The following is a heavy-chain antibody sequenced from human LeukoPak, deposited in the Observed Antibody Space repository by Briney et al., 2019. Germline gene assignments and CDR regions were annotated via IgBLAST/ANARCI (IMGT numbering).Heavy chain of an antibody. D-gene: IGHD4-23*01. CDR2: INHSGST. CDR1: GFTFSSYG. V-gene: IGHV4-34*01. J-gene: IGHJ3*02. CDR3: ARATVVTGDDAFDI. Sequence: PGGSLRLSCAASGFTFSSYGMHWVRQPPGKGLEWIGEINHSGSTNYNPSLKSRVTISVDTSKNQFSLKLSSVTAADTAVYYCARATVVTGDDAFDIWGQGTMVTVSS.